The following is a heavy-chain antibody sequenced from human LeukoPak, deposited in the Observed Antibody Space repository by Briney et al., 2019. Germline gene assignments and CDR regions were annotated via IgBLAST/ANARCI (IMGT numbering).Heavy chain of an antibody. CDR1: GFTFHAHG. D-gene: IGHD1-26*01. J-gene: IGHJ3*02. Sequence: GGSLRLSCVASGFTFHAHGMNWVRQAPGKGLEWVSGITGNGGSISYADSVKGRFAISGDNTKNSLYLQMTSLKVEDTALYYCVKDGSYIAFDIWGLGTMVTVSS. CDR3: VKDGSYIAFDI. CDR2: ITGNGGSI. V-gene: IGHV3-20*04.